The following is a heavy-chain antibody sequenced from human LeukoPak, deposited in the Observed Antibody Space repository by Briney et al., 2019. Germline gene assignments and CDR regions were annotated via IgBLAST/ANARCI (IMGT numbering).Heavy chain of an antibody. Sequence: SETLSLTCAVSGYSISSGYYWGWIRQPPGKGLEGIGSIYHSGSTYYNPSLKSRATISVDTSKNQFSLKLSSVTAADTAVYDCARLGMVGWLHRPFDYWGQGTLVTVSS. CDR1: GYSISSGYY. CDR2: IYHSGST. J-gene: IGHJ4*02. CDR3: ARLGMVGWLHRPFDY. D-gene: IGHD5-24*01. V-gene: IGHV4-38-2*01.